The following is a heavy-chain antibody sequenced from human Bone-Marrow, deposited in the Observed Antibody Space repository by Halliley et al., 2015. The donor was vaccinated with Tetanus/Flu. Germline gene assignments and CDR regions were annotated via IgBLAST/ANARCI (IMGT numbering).Heavy chain of an antibody. V-gene: IGHV5-51*01. CDR2: LAPDDPDT. CDR3: ARSASETGFYGLDV. Sequence: VGILAPDDPDTRYSPAFQGQVTISVDTAIKTASLQWRSLKASDTAMYYCARSASETGFYGLDVWGQGTTVIVSS. D-gene: IGHD2-15*01. J-gene: IGHJ6*02.